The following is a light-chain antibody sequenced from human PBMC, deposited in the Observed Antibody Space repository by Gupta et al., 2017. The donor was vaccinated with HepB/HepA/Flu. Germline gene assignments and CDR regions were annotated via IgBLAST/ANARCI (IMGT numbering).Light chain of an antibody. V-gene: IGKV1-39*01. CDR2: AAS. J-gene: IGKJ5*01. Sequence: DIQMTQSPSSLSASVGDRVTITCRASQSISSYLNWYQQKPGKAPKLLIYAASSWQSGVPSRFSGSGSGTDFTLTISSRQPEDFATYYCQQSDSTPQVTFGQGTQMEIK. CDR1: QSISSY. CDR3: QQSDSTPQVT.